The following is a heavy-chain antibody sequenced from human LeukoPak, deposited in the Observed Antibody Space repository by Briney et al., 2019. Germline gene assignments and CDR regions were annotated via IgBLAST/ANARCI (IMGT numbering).Heavy chain of an antibody. CDR2: IYHSGST. J-gene: IGHJ6*03. CDR3: VRGIVVVAQLGYYFYYMDV. D-gene: IGHD2-15*01. V-gene: IGHV4-38-2*02. Sequence: SETLSLTCTVSGYSINSGYYWGWIRQPPGKGLEWIAIIYHSGSTYYNPSLKSRVTISVDTSKNQFSLNLSSVTAADTAVYYCVRGIVVVAQLGYYFYYMDVWGKGTTVTISS. CDR1: GYSINSGYY.